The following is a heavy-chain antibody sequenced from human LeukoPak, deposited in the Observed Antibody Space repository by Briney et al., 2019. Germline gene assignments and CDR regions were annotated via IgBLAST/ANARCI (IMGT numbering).Heavy chain of an antibody. J-gene: IGHJ4*02. CDR1: GGSISSGSYY. D-gene: IGHD3-22*01. V-gene: IGHV4-61*02. CDR3: ARLTEYYYDSSGYYYDY. CDR2: IYTSGST. Sequence: PSETLSLTCTVSGGSISSGSYYWSWIRQPAGKGLGWIGRIYTSGSTNCNPSLKSRVTISVDTSKNQFFLKLSSVTAADTAVYYCARLTEYYYDSSGYYYDYWGQGTLVTVSS.